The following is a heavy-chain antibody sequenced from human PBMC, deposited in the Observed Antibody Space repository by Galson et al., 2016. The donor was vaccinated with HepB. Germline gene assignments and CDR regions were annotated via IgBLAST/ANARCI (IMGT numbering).Heavy chain of an antibody. J-gene: IGHJ3*02. CDR1: GDSIITSRYSY. Sequence: TLSLTCTVSGDSIITSRYSYWTWLRQPVGKGPEWIGYIYTSVTTNYNPSLKSRLTMSVDTSTKQFYLKVNSVTAADTAVYYCARAAAVSVSNFGVVRLDAFDIWGQGTMVTVSS. CDR2: IYTSVTT. D-gene: IGHD3-3*01. V-gene: IGHV4-61*09. CDR3: ARAAAVSVSNFGVVRLDAFDI.